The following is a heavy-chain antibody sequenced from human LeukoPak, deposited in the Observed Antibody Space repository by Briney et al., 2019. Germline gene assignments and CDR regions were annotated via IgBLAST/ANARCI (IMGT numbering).Heavy chain of an antibody. Sequence: SETPSLTCAVYGGSFSGYYWSWIRQPPGKGLEWIGEINHSGSTNYNPSLKSRVTISVDTSKNQSSLKLSSVTAADTAVYYCARGQSTIFGVVSTFDYWGQGTLVTVSS. CDR1: GGSFSGYY. V-gene: IGHV4-34*01. CDR2: INHSGST. CDR3: ARGQSTIFGVVSTFDY. D-gene: IGHD3-3*01. J-gene: IGHJ4*02.